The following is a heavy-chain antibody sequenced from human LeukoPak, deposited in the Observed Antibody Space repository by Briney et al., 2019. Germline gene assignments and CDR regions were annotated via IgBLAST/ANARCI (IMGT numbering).Heavy chain of an antibody. CDR3: ASSRGRLGAFDI. Sequence: PSQTLSLTCTVSGGSLSSGSYYWGWVRQPAGRGLEWLGRIYTSGSTNYNPSLKSRVTISVDTSKNQFSLKLSSVTAADTAVYYCASSRGRLGAFDIWGQGTMVTVSS. CDR1: GGSLSSGSYY. D-gene: IGHD3-10*01. V-gene: IGHV4-61*02. J-gene: IGHJ3*02. CDR2: IYTSGST.